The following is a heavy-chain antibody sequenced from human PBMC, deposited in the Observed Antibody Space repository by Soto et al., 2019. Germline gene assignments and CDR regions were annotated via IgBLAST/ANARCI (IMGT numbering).Heavy chain of an antibody. CDR2: IDNSGST. Sequence: ETLSLTCTVSGGSISNYFCNWIRQPAGKGLEWIGRIDNSGSTNYNPSLKSRITMSADTSRNQFSLKLNSVTAADTAVYYCARGGQDFWSGPFDYWGQGALVTVSS. J-gene: IGHJ4*02. V-gene: IGHV4-4*07. CDR1: GGSISNYF. D-gene: IGHD3-3*01. CDR3: ARGGQDFWSGPFDY.